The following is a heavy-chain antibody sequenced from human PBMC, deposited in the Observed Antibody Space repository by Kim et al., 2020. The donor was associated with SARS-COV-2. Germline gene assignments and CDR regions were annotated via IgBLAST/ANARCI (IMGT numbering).Heavy chain of an antibody. J-gene: IGHJ4*02. CDR3: AKDRYCADTRCPLDY. Sequence: GGSLRLSCAASGFTLNEYAMSWVRQAPGKGLEWVSSISGNGDTTSYADSVKGRFTIFRDTAKKTLYLQMKSLRAEDTAVYYCAKDRYCADTRCPLDYWGQGTLVTDTS. V-gene: IGHV3-23*01. CDR2: ISGNGDTT. D-gene: IGHD2-8*02. CDR1: GFTLNEYA.